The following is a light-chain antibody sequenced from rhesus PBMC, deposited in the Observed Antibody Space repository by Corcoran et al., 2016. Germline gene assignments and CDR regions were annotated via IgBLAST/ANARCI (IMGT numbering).Light chain of an antibody. J-gene: IGKJ2*01. CDR3: QPYSSSPFG. Sequence: IQMTQSPSSLSVSVGETVTITCRASQSISSWLAWYQQKPGKAPTLLSYKASPLQSGGPSRFSGSGSWTDFTHTISNRQSADLAPYYCQPYSSSPFGFGEETKVKIE. CDR1: QSISSW. CDR2: KAS. V-gene: IGKV1-22*01.